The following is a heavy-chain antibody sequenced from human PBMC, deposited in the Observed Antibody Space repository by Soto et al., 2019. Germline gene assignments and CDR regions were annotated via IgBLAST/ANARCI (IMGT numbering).Heavy chain of an antibody. CDR1: GFSLRTRGEG. CDR2: IYWDDDK. D-gene: IGHD6-13*01. V-gene: IGHV2-5*02. CDR3: AHRRVTAAAGYTFDY. Sequence: SGPTLVNPTQTLTLTCTFSGFSLRTRGEGVGWVRQPPGKALEWLALIYWDDDKRYSPSLKSRLTITKDTSKNQVVLTMTNMDPVDTATYYCAHRRVTAAAGYTFDYWGQGTLVTVSS. J-gene: IGHJ4*02.